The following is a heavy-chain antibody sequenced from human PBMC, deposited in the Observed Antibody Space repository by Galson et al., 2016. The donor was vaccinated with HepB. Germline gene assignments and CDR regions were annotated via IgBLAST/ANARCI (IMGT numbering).Heavy chain of an antibody. J-gene: IGHJ5*02. D-gene: IGHD2-21*01. Sequence: ETLSLTCSVSGGSVSSGSHYWSWIRQPPGKGLQWIGFIYYAGTTNYNPSLESRVTFSVDTSKNQFSLNLSSVTAADTALYYCTSVPIGVSASYSDLWSLGTRVTVTS. CDR1: GGSVSSGSHY. CDR2: IYYAGTT. CDR3: TSVPIGVSASYSDL. V-gene: IGHV4-61*01.